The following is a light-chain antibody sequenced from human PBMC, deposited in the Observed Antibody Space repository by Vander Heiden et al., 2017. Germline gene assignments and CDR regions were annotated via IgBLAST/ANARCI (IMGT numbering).Light chain of an antibody. J-gene: IGLJ2*01. V-gene: IGLV2-18*01. Sequence: QSAPTQPPSVSGSPGQSVTISCTGTSSDVGSYDRVSWYQQPPGTSPKLLIYEVTSRPSGVPDRFSGSKSGNTASLTISGLQADDEADYYCSLYRSSDTPVLFGGGTKVTVL. CDR3: SLYRSSDTPVL. CDR1: SSDVGSYDR. CDR2: EVT.